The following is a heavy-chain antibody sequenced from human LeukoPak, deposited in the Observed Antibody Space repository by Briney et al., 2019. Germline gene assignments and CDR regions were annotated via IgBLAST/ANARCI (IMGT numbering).Heavy chain of an antibody. Sequence: GGSLRLSCAASGFTFSSYSMNWVRQAPGKGLEWVSSISSSSSYIYYANSVKGRFTISRDNAKNSLYLQMNSLRAEDTAVYYCARVGSSGYVFDYWGQGTLVTVSS. CDR1: GFTFSSYS. J-gene: IGHJ4*02. CDR3: ARVGSSGYVFDY. V-gene: IGHV3-21*01. CDR2: ISSSSSYI. D-gene: IGHD6-19*01.